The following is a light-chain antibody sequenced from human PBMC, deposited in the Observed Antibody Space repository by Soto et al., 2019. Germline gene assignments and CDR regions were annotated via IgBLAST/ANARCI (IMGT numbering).Light chain of an antibody. V-gene: IGLV4-60*02. Sequence: QLVLTQSSSASASLGSSVKLTCTLSSGHSSYIIAWHQQQPGKAPRYLMTLEGSGSYNKGSGVPDRFSGSSSGADRYLTISTLQFEDEADYYCETWDSNTRVFGTGTTVTVL. CDR1: SGHSSYI. J-gene: IGLJ1*01. CDR3: ETWDSNTRV. CDR2: LEGSGSY.